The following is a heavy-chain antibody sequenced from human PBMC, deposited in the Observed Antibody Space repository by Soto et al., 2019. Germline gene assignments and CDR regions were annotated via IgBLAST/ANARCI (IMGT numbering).Heavy chain of an antibody. CDR3: AKHSGYYDILTGYGGYFDY. J-gene: IGHJ4*02. CDR2: ISGSGGST. D-gene: IGHD3-9*01. CDR1: GFTFSSYA. V-gene: IGHV3-23*01. Sequence: GGSLRLSCAASGFTFSSYAMSWVRQAPGKGLEWVSAISGSGGSTYYADSVKGRFTISRDNSKNTLYLQMNSLRAEDTAVYYCAKHSGYYDILTGYGGYFDYWGQGTLVTVSS.